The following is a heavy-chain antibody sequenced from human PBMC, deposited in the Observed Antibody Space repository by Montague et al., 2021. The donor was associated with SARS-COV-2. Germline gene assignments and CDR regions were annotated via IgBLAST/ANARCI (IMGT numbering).Heavy chain of an antibody. CDR2: IYYSGSS. CDR3: ASQSGSYYNYFDL. Sequence: TLSLTCPVSGGSISSANYYWSWIRQHPGKGLEFIGYIYYSGSSFYNPSLKSRLTMSVDTSKNRFSLRLSSVTAADTAIYFCASQSGSYYNYFDLWGQGTLVTVSS. V-gene: IGHV4-31*03. CDR1: GGSISSANYY. D-gene: IGHD1-26*01. J-gene: IGHJ4*02.